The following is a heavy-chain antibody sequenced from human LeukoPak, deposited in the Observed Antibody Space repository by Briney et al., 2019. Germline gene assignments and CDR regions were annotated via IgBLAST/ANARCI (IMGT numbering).Heavy chain of an antibody. D-gene: IGHD3-22*01. CDR2: IYHSGST. Sequence: SETLSLTCTVSVYSISSGYYWGWIRQPQGKGLEWIGSIYHSGSTYYNPSLKSRVTLSVDTSKNQFSLKLSSVTAADTAVYYCARKAMEYYYDSSGPTNIDYWGQGTLVTVSS. J-gene: IGHJ4*02. V-gene: IGHV4-38-2*02. CDR1: VYSISSGYY. CDR3: ARKAMEYYYDSSGPTNIDY.